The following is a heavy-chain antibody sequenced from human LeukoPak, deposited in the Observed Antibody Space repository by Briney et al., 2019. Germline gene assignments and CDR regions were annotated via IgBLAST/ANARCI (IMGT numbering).Heavy chain of an antibody. J-gene: IGHJ4*02. D-gene: IGHD6-19*01. CDR2: ISGSGGST. V-gene: IGHV3-23*01. CDR3: AKERWAVAGTGGYYFGY. CDR1: GFTFSTYA. Sequence: PGGSLRLSCAASGFTFSTYAMSWVRQAPGKGLEWVSAISGSGGSTYYADSVKGRFTISRDNSKNTLYLQMNSLRAEDTAVYYCAKERWAVAGTGGYYFGYWGQGTLVTVSS.